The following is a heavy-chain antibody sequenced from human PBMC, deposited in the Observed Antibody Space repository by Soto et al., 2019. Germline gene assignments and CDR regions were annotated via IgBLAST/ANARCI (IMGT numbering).Heavy chain of an antibody. V-gene: IGHV1-2*04. D-gene: IGHD2-15*01. CDR2: INPNSGAT. J-gene: IGHJ3*01. Sequence: XSVKVSCKALGYTFTGYYVHWVRQAPGQGLEWMGWINPNSGATKYAQKFQDWVTMTRDTSISTAYMELRRLRSDDTAVYYCARVAGYCSGDTCYSYSLDLWGQGTMVTVSS. CDR1: GYTFTGYY. CDR3: ARVAGYCSGDTCYSYSLDL.